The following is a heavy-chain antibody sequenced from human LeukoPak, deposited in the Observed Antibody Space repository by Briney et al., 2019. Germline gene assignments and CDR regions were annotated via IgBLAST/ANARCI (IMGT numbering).Heavy chain of an antibody. J-gene: IGHJ3*02. D-gene: IGHD5-24*01. CDR3: ARAGRDGYSPASDSLDI. CDR2: IYHSGST. V-gene: IGHV4-30-2*01. CDR1: GGSISSGGYS. Sequence: PSETLSLTCAVSGGSISSGGYSWSWIRQPPGKGLEWIGYIYHSGSTYYNPSLKSRVTVSVDTSRSQFSLKLISVTAADTAVYYCARAGRDGYSPASDSLDIWGQGKTVTVSS.